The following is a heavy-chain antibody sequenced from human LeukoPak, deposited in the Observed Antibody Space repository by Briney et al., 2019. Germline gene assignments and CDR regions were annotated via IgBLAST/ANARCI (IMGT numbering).Heavy chain of an antibody. CDR3: ASAYASYDFWSGYENFDF. V-gene: IGHV3-7*01. J-gene: IGHJ4*02. CDR1: GFTLSNYD. CDR2: IRQDGGEK. Sequence: GGSLRLSCAASGFTLSNYDMNWVRQAPGKGLEWVASIRQDGGEKKYVDSVKGRFTISRDLAQNSLFLQMNSLRAEDTAVYYCASAYASYDFWSGYENFDFWGQGTLVTVSS. D-gene: IGHD3-3*01.